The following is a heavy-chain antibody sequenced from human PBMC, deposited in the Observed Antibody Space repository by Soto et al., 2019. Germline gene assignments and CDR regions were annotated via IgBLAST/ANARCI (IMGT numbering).Heavy chain of an antibody. V-gene: IGHV3-30-3*01. J-gene: IGHJ5*02. CDR2: ISYDGINK. CDR1: GFTFSSYA. Sequence: QVQLVESGGGVVQPWRSVRLSCAASGFTFSSYAMHWVRQAPGKGLEWVAVISYDGINKYYADSVKGRFTISRDNSKNTLYLQMNSLRAEDTAVYYCARWLDDSSWFDPWGQGTLVTVSS. D-gene: IGHD6-19*01. CDR3: ARWLDDSSWFDP.